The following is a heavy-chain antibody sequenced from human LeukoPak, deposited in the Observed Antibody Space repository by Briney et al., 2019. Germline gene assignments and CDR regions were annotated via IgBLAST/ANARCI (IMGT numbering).Heavy chain of an antibody. V-gene: IGHV3-23*01. CDR3: AKGSIAAAGWYYFDY. CDR1: GFTFSSYA. J-gene: IGHJ4*02. Sequence: GGSLRLSCAASGFTFSSYAMSWVRQAPGKGLEWVSAISGSGVNTFYADSVKGRFTISRDNSKNTLYLQMNSLRAEDTAVYYCAKGSIAAAGWYYFDYWGQGTLVTVSS. D-gene: IGHD6-13*01. CDR2: ISGSGVNT.